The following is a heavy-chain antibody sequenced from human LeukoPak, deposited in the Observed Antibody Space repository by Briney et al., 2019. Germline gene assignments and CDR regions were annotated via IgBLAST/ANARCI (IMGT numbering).Heavy chain of an antibody. CDR1: GDSINKNY. D-gene: IGHD1-14*01. J-gene: IGHJ4*02. CDR2: IYYIGST. V-gene: IGHV4-59*01. Sequence: SETLSLTCTVSGDSINKNYWSWIRQSPGKGLEWIGYIYYIGSTNYNPSLASRITISLDTSKSQFSLTLNSVTAADTAIYFCARVNTGKVTLDYWGQGILVTVSS. CDR3: ARVNTGKVTLDY.